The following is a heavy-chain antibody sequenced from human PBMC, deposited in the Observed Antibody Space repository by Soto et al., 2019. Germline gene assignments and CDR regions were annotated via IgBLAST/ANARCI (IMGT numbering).Heavy chain of an antibody. CDR1: GFTFSSYS. V-gene: IGHV3-48*02. D-gene: IGHD2-2*01. CDR3: ARDQYCSSTSCYPTYYYYGMDV. CDR2: ISSSSSTI. J-gene: IGHJ6*02. Sequence: GGSLRLSCAASGFTFSSYSMNWVRQAPGKGLEWVSYISSSSSTIYYADSVKGRFTISRDNAKNSLYLQMNSLRDEDTAVYYCARDQYCSSTSCYPTYYYYGMDVWGQGTTVTVSS.